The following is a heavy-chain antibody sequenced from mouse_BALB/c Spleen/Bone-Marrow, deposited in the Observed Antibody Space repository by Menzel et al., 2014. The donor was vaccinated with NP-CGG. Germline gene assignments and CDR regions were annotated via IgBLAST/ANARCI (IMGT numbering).Heavy chain of an antibody. D-gene: IGHD2-14*01. Sequence: VQLQQSGAKLVRPGVSVKISCKGSGYTFTDHAMHWVKRSHAKSLEWIGLISGYYGDAIYSQKFKGKATMTVDKSSSTAYMELASLTSEDSAIYYCARSGKVRNAMDYWGQGTSVTVSS. CDR3: ARSGKVRNAMDY. CDR2: ISGYYGDA. V-gene: IGHV1S137*01. CDR1: GYTFTDHA. J-gene: IGHJ4*01.